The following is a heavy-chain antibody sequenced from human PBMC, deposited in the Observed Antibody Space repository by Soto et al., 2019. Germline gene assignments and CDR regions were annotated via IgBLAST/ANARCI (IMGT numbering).Heavy chain of an antibody. CDR3: VRDQYSGYDFAL. CDR1: GASIAGGSYY. Sequence: SETLSLTCSVSGASIAGGSYYWSWVRQPPGKGLEWIGYIPSRGRPFYNPSLTSRGTISADSSTNQLSLQLTSVTAADTAVYYCVRDQYSGYDFALWGQGNLVTVSS. V-gene: IGHV4-30-4*01. D-gene: IGHD5-12*01. CDR2: IPSRGRP. J-gene: IGHJ5*02.